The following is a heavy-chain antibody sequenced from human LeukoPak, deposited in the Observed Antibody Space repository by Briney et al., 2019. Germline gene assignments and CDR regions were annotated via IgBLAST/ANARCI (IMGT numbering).Heavy chain of an antibody. CDR3: ASDLDYAFDS. Sequence: GGSLRLSCAACGFDFSGFAMNWVCQAPGKGLEWVSHIWTSSSGIDYADSVKGRFTISRDNVKNSLYLQMNSLRDDDTAVYYCASDLDYAFDSWGQGTLVTVSS. D-gene: IGHD4-17*01. V-gene: IGHV3-48*02. CDR1: GFDFSGFA. CDR2: IWTSSSGI. J-gene: IGHJ4*02.